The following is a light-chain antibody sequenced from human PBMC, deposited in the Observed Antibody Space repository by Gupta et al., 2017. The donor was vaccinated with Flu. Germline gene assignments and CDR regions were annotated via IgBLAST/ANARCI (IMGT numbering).Light chain of an antibody. J-gene: IGKJ1*01. CDR2: GAS. Sequence: PSSVSASVGDRVTIACRASQDVGNWLAWYQQKPGEGPKLLIYGASRVQRGVPSRFSGSGSGTDFTLTISSRQSEDFATYYCQQSSSFPRTFGQGTRVEI. CDR3: QQSSSFPRT. CDR1: QDVGNW. V-gene: IGKV1-12*01.